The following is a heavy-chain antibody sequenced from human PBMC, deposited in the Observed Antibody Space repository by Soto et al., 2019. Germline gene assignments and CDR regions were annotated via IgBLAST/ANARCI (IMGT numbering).Heavy chain of an antibody. Sequence: PSETLSLTCTVSGGSISSSSYYWGWIRQPPGKGLEWIGSIYYSGSTYYKPSLKSRVTISVDTSKNQFSLKLSSVTAADTAVYYCARDYYSSSSHWFDPWGQGTLVTVSS. CDR2: IYYSGST. D-gene: IGHD6-6*01. J-gene: IGHJ5*02. CDR3: ARDYYSSSSHWFDP. CDR1: GGSISSSSYY. V-gene: IGHV4-39*02.